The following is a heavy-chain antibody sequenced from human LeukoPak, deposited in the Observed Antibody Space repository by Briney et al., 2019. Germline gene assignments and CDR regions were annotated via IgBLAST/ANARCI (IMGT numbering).Heavy chain of an antibody. CDR3: ARQSATWLEFDY. CDR1: GGSISTSADY. D-gene: IGHD5-24*01. V-gene: IGHV4-39*01. CDR2: IYYSGST. Sequence: PSETLPLTCRVSGGSISTSADYWGWIRQPPGKGLDWIAGIYYSGSTYYKPSLKSRATISIDTSKNLFSLQLNSVTAADTAVYYCARQSATWLEFDYWGQGILVTVSS. J-gene: IGHJ4*02.